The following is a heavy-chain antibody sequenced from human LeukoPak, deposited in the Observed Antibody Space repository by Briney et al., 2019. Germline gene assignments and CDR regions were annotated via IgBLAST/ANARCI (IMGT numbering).Heavy chain of an antibody. Sequence: PEGSLRLSRAASGFAFSTYWMHWVRQAPGKGLVWVSRIYSDGSNTIYADSVKGRFTISRDNAKNTLYLQMNSLRVEDTAVYFCARDSYYHPDYWGQGTLVTVSS. CDR1: GFAFSTYW. J-gene: IGHJ4*02. V-gene: IGHV3-74*01. CDR2: IYSDGSNT. D-gene: IGHD3-10*01. CDR3: ARDSYYHPDY.